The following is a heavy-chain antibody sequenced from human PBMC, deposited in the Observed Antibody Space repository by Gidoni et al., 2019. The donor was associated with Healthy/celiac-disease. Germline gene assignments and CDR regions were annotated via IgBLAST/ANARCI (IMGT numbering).Heavy chain of an antibody. V-gene: IGHV1-69*01. CDR2: IIPIFGTA. CDR3: ARGIHYYDSSGQAWYFDL. CDR1: GGTFSSYA. D-gene: IGHD3-22*01. Sequence: QVQLVQSGAEVKKPGSSVKVSCKASGGTFSSYAISWVRQAPGQGLEWMGGIIPIFGTANYAQKFQGRVTITADESTSTAYMELSSLRSEDTAVYYCARGIHYYDSSGQAWYFDLWGRGTLVTVSS. J-gene: IGHJ2*01.